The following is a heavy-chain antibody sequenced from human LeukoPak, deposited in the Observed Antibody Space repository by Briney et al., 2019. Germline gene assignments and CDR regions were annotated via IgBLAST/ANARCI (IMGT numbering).Heavy chain of an antibody. D-gene: IGHD3-9*01. CDR1: GFTFSSYW. CDR3: ARDAELRYFDWLPHPLDY. J-gene: IGHJ4*02. Sequence: SGGSLRLSCAASGFTFSSYWMHWVRQAPGKGLVWVSRINSDGSSASYADSVKGRFTISTDNAKNTLYLQMKSLRAEDTAVYYCARDAELRYFDWLPHPLDYWGQGTLVTVSS. CDR2: INSDGSSA. V-gene: IGHV3-74*01.